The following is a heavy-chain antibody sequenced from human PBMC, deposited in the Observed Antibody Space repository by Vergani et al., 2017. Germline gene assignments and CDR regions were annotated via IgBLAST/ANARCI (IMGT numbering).Heavy chain of an antibody. Sequence: EVQLVECGGGLVQPGGLLKPSGAASGCTFSGSAMHGVRQASGKGVGWVGRIRSKANSYPTAFAASVKGRFTISRDDSKITAYLQMNSLKTEDTAVYYCTRLRAVAGMGGDYWGQGTLVAVSS. CDR1: GCTFSGSA. V-gene: IGHV3-73*02. D-gene: IGHD6-19*01. CDR3: TRLRAVAGMGGDY. CDR2: IRSKANSYPT. J-gene: IGHJ4*02.